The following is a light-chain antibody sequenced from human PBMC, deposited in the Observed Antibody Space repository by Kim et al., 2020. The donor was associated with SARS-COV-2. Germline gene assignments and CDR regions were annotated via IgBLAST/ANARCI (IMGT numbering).Light chain of an antibody. J-gene: IGKJ1*01. Sequence: LSTGERGPLSCRASRRVTSTYLAWYQQKPGQAPRLLIYAASSRATDIPDRFSGSGSGTDFTLTISRLEPEDFALYYCQQYGTSPWTFGQGTKLEIK. CDR2: AAS. CDR1: RRVTSTY. CDR3: QQYGTSPWT. V-gene: IGKV3-20*01.